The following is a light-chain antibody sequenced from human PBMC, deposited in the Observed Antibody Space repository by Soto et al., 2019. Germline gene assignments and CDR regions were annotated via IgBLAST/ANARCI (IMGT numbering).Light chain of an antibody. CDR3: QSYDSNFLGVI. V-gene: IGLV1-40*01. Sequence: QSALTQPPSVSGAPGQRVTISCTGSNSNIGAGYDVHWYQHFPGTAPRLLIYNNTNRPSGVPDRFSGSKSGTSASLAITGLQAEDEADYYCQSYDSNFLGVIFAVGTKLTVL. CDR2: NNT. J-gene: IGLJ2*01. CDR1: NSNIGAGYD.